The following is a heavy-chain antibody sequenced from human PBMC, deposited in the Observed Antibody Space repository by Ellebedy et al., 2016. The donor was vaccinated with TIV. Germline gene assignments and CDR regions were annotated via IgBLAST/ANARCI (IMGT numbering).Heavy chain of an antibody. V-gene: IGHV1-69*13. CDR2: IIPIFGTA. J-gene: IGHJ3*02. CDR3: ARTTIFGVAALGTFDI. Sequence: SVKVSXKASRGTFSSYAISWVRQAPGQGLEWMGGIIPIFGTANYAQKFQGRVTITADESTSTAYMELSSLRSEDTAVYYCARTTIFGVAALGTFDIWGQGTMVTVSS. D-gene: IGHD3-3*01. CDR1: RGTFSSYA.